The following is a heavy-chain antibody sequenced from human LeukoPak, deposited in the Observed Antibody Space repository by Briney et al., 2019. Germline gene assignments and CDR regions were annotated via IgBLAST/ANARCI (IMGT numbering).Heavy chain of an antibody. J-gene: IGHJ3*02. CDR3: ARTQYQLPFDAFDI. CDR2: IYYSGST. D-gene: IGHD2-2*01. Sequence: SETLSLTCTVSGGSISSYYWSWVRQPPGKGLEWIGDIYYSGSTNYNTPPTSRVTISVDPSKNQFSLKLSSVTAADTAVYYCARTQYQLPFDAFDIWGQGTMVTVSS. V-gene: IGHV4-59*01. CDR1: GGSISSYY.